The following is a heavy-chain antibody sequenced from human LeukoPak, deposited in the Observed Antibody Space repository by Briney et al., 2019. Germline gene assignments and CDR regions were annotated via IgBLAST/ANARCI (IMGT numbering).Heavy chain of an antibody. D-gene: IGHD3-22*01. CDR3: ARLDSGYGDYFDY. V-gene: IGHV4-39*01. Sequence: SETLSLTCTVSGGSISSSSYYWGWIRQPPGKGLEWIVSIYYSGSTYYYPSLKSRVTISVDTSKNQFSLRLCSVTAADTAVYYCARLDSGYGDYFDYWGQGTLVTVSS. CDR2: IYYSGST. J-gene: IGHJ4*02. CDR1: GGSISSSSYY.